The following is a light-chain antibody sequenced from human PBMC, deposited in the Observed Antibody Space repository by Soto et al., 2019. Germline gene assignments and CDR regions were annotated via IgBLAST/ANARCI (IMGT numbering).Light chain of an antibody. V-gene: IGKV1-9*01. J-gene: IGKJ2*01. CDR3: QQLNNYPYT. Sequence: DIQLTQSPSFLSASVGDRVTITCRASQGISSFLAWFQQKPGKAPKLLIYAASTLQSGVPSRFSGSGSGTEFTLTISSLQPEDFAIYYCQQLNNYPYTFGQGTKLEIE. CDR2: AAS. CDR1: QGISSF.